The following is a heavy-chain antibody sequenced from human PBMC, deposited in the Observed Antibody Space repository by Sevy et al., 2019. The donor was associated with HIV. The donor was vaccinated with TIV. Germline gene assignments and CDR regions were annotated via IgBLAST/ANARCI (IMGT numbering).Heavy chain of an antibody. J-gene: IGHJ4*02. CDR3: ARDMTCGGDCYYLDN. Sequence: ASVKVSCKASGDTFRKYVISWVRQAPGQGLEWMGGIIPVYGTTNYAQKFQARVTFTADASTSTVYMELSRLRSEDTAVYYCARDMTCGGDCYYLDNWGQGTLVTVSS. CDR2: IIPVYGTT. V-gene: IGHV1-69*13. D-gene: IGHD2-21*02. CDR1: GDTFRKYV.